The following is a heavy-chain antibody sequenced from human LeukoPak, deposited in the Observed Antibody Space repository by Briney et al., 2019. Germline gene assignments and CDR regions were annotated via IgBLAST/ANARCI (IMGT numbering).Heavy chain of an antibody. CDR2: INYGGTT. V-gene: IGHV4-39*01. Sequence: SETLSLTCTVSGGSISSSNYYWSWIRQPPGRELEWIASINYGGTTYYNPSLKSRVTISVDTSKNQISLRLSSVTAADTAVYLCARYVVSGSGRFYFDYWGQGSLVTVSS. CDR3: ARYVVSGSGRFYFDY. CDR1: GGSISSSNYY. J-gene: IGHJ4*02. D-gene: IGHD3-10*01.